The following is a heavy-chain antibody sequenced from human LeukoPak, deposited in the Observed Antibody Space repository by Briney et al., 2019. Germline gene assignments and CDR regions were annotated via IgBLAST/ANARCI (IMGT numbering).Heavy chain of an antibody. J-gene: IGHJ6*02. CDR1: GFTFSSYW. Sequence: GGSLRLSCAASGFTFSSYWMSWVRQAPGKGLEWVANIKQDGSEKYYVDSVKGRFTISRDNAKNSLYLQMNSLRAEDTAVYYCARGRETGYSYGYRFDYYGMDVWGQGTTVTVSS. CDR3: ARGRETGYSYGYRFDYYGMDV. D-gene: IGHD5-18*01. CDR2: IKQDGSEK. V-gene: IGHV3-7*01.